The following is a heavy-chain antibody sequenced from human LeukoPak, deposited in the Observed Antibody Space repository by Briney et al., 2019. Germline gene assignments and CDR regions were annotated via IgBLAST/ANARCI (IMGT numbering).Heavy chain of an antibody. D-gene: IGHD3-16*01. CDR3: ARGRPGGSFDY. V-gene: IGHV4-38-2*01. Sequence: PSETLSLTCAVSGYSISSGYYWGWVRQSPGKGLEWIGSIHYNGNSYYNPSLKSRVTISVDTSKNQFSLKLSSVTAADTAVYYCARGRPGGSFDYWGQGTLVTVSS. CDR1: GYSISSGYY. CDR2: IHYNGNS. J-gene: IGHJ4*02.